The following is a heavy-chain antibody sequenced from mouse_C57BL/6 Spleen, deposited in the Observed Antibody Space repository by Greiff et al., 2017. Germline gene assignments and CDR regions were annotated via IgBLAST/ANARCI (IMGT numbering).Heavy chain of an antibody. CDR2: INPSTGGT. J-gene: IGHJ2*01. Sequence: VQLQQSGPELVKPGASVKISCKASGYSFTGYYMNWVKQSPEKSLEWIGEINPSTGGTTYNQKFKAKATLTVDKSSSTAYMQLKSLTSEDSAVYYCSRLRTVVPCYFDYWGQGTTLTVSS. CDR3: SRLRTVVPCYFDY. V-gene: IGHV1-42*01. D-gene: IGHD1-1*01. CDR1: GYSFTGYY.